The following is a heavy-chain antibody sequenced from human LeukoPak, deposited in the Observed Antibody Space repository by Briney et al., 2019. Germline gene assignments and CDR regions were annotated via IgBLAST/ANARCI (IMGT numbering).Heavy chain of an antibody. V-gene: IGHV3-NL1*01. CDR2: IYSGGST. Sequence: GGSLRLSCAASGFTFDDYAMHWVRQAPGKGLEWVSVIYSGGSTYYADSVKGRFTISRDNSKNTLYLQMNSLRAEDTAVYYCAKEDAPLGGRPDYWGQGTLVTVSS. J-gene: IGHJ4*02. D-gene: IGHD3-16*01. CDR3: AKEDAPLGGRPDY. CDR1: GFTFDDYA.